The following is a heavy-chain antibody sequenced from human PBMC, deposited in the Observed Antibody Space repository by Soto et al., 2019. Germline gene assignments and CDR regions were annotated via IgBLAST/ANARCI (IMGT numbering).Heavy chain of an antibody. CDR3: ARGISQYYGMDV. CDR2: IIPIFGTA. CDR1: GGTFSSYA. Sequence: SVKVSCKASGGTFSSYAISWVRQAPGQGLEWMGGIIPIFGTANYAQKFQGRVTITADKSTSTAYMELSSLRSEDTAVYYCARGISQYYGMDVWGQGNTVTVSS. V-gene: IGHV1-69*06. J-gene: IGHJ6*02.